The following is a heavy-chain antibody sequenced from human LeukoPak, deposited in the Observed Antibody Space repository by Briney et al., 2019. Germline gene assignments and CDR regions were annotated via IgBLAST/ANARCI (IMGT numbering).Heavy chain of an antibody. Sequence: GGSLRLSCAASGFTFSSYWMNWVRQAPGKGLEWVANINQDGTEKYYVDSVKGRFTISRDNAKNSLYLQMNSLRAEDTALYYCAKDKAVAGPYDAFDIWGQGTMVTVSS. V-gene: IGHV3-7*03. J-gene: IGHJ3*02. CDR1: GFTFSSYW. CDR2: INQDGTEK. D-gene: IGHD6-19*01. CDR3: AKDKAVAGPYDAFDI.